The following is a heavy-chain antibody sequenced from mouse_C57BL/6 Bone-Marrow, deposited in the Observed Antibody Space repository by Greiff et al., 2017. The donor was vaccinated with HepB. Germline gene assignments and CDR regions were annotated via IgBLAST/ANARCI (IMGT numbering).Heavy chain of an antibody. CDR2: IYPGSGST. Sequence: QVQLQQPGAELVKPGASVKMSCKASGYTFTSYWITWVKQRPGQGLEWIGDIYPGSGSTNYNEKFKSKATLTVDTSSSTAYMQLSSLTSEDSAVYYGARPPFGSSYGYFDVWGTGTTVTVSS. CDR1: GYTFTSYW. V-gene: IGHV1-55*01. D-gene: IGHD1-1*01. J-gene: IGHJ1*03. CDR3: ARPPFGSSYGYFDV.